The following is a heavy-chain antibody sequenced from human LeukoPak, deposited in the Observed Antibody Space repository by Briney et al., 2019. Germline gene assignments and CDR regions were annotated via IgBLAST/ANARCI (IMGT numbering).Heavy chain of an antibody. Sequence: SETLPLTCAVYGGSFSGYYWSWIRQPPGKGLEWIGEINHSGSTNYNPSLKSRVTISVDTSKNQFSLKLSSVTAADTAVYYCARDDIVATIGPDYWGQGTLVTVSS. D-gene: IGHD5-12*01. V-gene: IGHV4-34*01. CDR1: GGSFSGYY. CDR2: INHSGST. J-gene: IGHJ4*02. CDR3: ARDDIVATIGPDY.